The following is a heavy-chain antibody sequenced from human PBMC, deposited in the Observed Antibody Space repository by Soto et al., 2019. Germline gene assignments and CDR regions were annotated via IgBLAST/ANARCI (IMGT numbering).Heavy chain of an antibody. CDR1: GFTFSSYS. CDR2: ISSSSSYI. CDR3: AREPPLTYSSGWLDY. Sequence: GGSLRLSCAASGFTFSSYSMNWVRQAPGKGLEWVSSISSSSSYIYYADSVKGRFTISRDNAKNSLYLQMNSLRAEDTAVYYCAREPPLTYSSGWLDYWGQGTLVTVSS. D-gene: IGHD6-19*01. V-gene: IGHV3-21*01. J-gene: IGHJ4*02.